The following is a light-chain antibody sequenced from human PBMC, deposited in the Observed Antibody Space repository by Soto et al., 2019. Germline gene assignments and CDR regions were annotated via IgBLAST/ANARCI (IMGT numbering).Light chain of an antibody. CDR1: SSDVGGYNY. CDR3: SSYTSSSTFDVL. CDR2: DVS. J-gene: IGLJ2*01. V-gene: IGLV2-14*01. Sequence: QSVLTQPASVSGSPGQSITISCTGTSSDVGGYNYVSWYQQHPGKAPKLMIYDVSNRPSGVSNRFYGSKSGNTASLTISGLQSEDEADYYCSSYTSSSTFDVLFGGGTKVTVL.